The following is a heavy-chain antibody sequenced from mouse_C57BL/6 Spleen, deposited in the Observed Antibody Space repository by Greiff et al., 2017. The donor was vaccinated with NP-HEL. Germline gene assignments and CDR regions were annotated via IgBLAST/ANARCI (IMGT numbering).Heavy chain of an antibody. Sequence: EVQLQQSGAELVRPGASVKLSCTASGFNIKDYYMHWVKQRPEQGLEWIGRIDPEDGDTEYAPKFQGKATMTADTSSNTAYLQLSSLTSEDTAVYYCTTPRDLITTVVATRYFDVWGTGTTVTVSS. D-gene: IGHD1-1*01. V-gene: IGHV14-1*01. CDR2: IDPEDGDT. J-gene: IGHJ1*03. CDR1: GFNIKDYY. CDR3: TTPRDLITTVVATRYFDV.